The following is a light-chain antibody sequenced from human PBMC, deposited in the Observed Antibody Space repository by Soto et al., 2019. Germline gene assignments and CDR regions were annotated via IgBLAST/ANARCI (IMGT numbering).Light chain of an antibody. CDR2: KVS. J-gene: IGKJ2*01. Sequence: EVVMTQSPLSLPVTLGQPASISCRSSQSLAYIDGNTYLSWFQQRPGQSSRRLIYKVSNRESGVPDRSSGSGSGTDFILKISRVEAEDVGVYYCMQGTHWPPYTFGQGTKLEIK. V-gene: IGKV2-30*01. CDR1: QSLAYIDGNTY. CDR3: MQGTHWPPYT.